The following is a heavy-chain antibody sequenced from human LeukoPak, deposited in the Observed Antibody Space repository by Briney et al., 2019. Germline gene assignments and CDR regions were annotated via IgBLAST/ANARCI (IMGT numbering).Heavy chain of an antibody. CDR3: AKERSIYGSRSQNLDY. CDR1: GFTFSSYG. CDR2: ISYDGSNK. V-gene: IGHV3-30*18. Sequence: GRSLRLSCAASGFTFSSYGMHWVRQAPGKGLEWVAVISYDGSNKYYADSVKGRFTTSRDNSKNTLYLQMNSLRAEDTAVYYCAKERSIYGSRSQNLDYWGQGTLVTVSS. J-gene: IGHJ4*02. D-gene: IGHD3-10*01.